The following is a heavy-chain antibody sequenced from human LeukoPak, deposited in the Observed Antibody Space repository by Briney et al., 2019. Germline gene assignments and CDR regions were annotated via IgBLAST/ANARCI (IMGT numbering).Heavy chain of an antibody. J-gene: IGHJ4*02. CDR3: ARGRGYYYDSSGRVYFDY. V-gene: IGHV4-34*01. CDR1: GGSFSGYY. CDR2: INHSGST. D-gene: IGHD3-22*01. Sequence: SSETLSLTCAVYGGSFSGYYWSWIRQPPGKGLEWIGEINHSGSTNYNPSLKSRVTISVDTSKNQFSLKLSSVTAADTAVYYCARGRGYYYDSSGRVYFDYWGQGTLVTVSS.